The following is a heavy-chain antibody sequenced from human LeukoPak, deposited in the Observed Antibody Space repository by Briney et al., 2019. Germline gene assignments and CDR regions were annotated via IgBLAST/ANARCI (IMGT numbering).Heavy chain of an antibody. CDR3: VRKFATGD. D-gene: IGHD1-14*01. CDR2: VKSDGTAT. CDR1: GFTFSSHL. V-gene: IGHV3-74*01. J-gene: IGHJ4*02. Sequence: GGSLRLSCAASGFTFSSHLMHWVRQAQGTGLVWVSSVKSDGTATNYADSVKGRFTISRDNAKNTLYLQMNSPRVEDTAVYYCVRKFATGDWGQGTLVTVSS.